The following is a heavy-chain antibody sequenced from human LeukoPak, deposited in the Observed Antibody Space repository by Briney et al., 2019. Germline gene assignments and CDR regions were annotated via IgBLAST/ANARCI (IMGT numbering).Heavy chain of an antibody. CDR2: ISSSSYI. J-gene: IGHJ4*02. CDR3: AQANPAARGVNFDF. V-gene: IGHV3-21*04. CDR1: GFTFSSYS. D-gene: IGHD3-10*01. Sequence: PGGSLRLSCAASGFTFSSYSMNWVRQAPGKGLEWVSSISSSSYIYYADSVKGRFTISRDNAKNSLYLQMNSLRAEDTAIYYCAQANPAARGVNFDFWGQGTLVTVSS.